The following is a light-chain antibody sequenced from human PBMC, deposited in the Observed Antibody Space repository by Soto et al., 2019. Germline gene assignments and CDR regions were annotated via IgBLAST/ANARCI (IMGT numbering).Light chain of an antibody. CDR2: VAA. CDR1: QSINNRY. CDR3: QQFGSSPGFT. V-gene: IGKV3-20*01. J-gene: IGKJ3*01. Sequence: IVLTQSPGTLSLSPGERATLSCRASQSINNRYLPWYQQKPGQAPRLLIYVAASSATGIPDRLSGSGSGTDFTLPISRLGSEDFAVYYRQQFGSSPGFTFGAGTKVDMK.